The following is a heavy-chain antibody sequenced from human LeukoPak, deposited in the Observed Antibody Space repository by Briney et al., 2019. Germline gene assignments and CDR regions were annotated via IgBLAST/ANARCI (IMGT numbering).Heavy chain of an antibody. CDR2: ISYDGSNK. CDR3: AKPDTAMVTPLRY. J-gene: IGHJ4*02. CDR1: GFTFSSYG. D-gene: IGHD5-18*01. V-gene: IGHV3-30*18. Sequence: GGPLRLSCAASGFTFSSYGMHWVRQAPGKGLEWVAVISYDGSNKYYADSVKGRFTISRDNSKNTLYLQMNSLRAEDTAVYYCAKPDTAMVTPLRYWGQGTLVTVSS.